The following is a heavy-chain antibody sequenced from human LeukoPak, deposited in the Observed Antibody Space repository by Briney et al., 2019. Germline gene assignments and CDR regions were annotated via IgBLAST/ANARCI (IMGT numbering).Heavy chain of an antibody. Sequence: GGSLRLSCAASGFTFSRSWMSWVRQAPGKGLEWVANMNQDGSEKNYVDSVKGRFTISRDNGKNSLYLQMNSLRAEDTAVYYCAKDHQWLSPLYFDYWGQGTLVTVSS. CDR1: GFTFSRSW. CDR2: MNQDGSEK. J-gene: IGHJ4*02. D-gene: IGHD3-22*01. CDR3: AKDHQWLSPLYFDY. V-gene: IGHV3-7*03.